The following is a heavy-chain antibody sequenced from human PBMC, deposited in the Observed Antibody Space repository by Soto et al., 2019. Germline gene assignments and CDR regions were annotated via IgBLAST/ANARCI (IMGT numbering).Heavy chain of an antibody. CDR2: IWYDGSNK. D-gene: IGHD3-10*01. Sequence: QVQLVESGGGVVQPGRSLRLSCAASGFTFSSYGMHWVRQAPGKGLEWVAVIWYDGSNKYYADSVKGRFTISRDNSKNTLYLQMNSLRAEDTAVYYCARVFLSNPRGLDYWGQGTLVTVSS. CDR1: GFTFSSYG. J-gene: IGHJ4*02. V-gene: IGHV3-33*01. CDR3: ARVFLSNPRGLDY.